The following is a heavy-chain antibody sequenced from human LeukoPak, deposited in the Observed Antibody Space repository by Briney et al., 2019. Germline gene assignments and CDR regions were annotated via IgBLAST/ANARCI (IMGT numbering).Heavy chain of an antibody. CDR3: ANHPGYYLGY. CDR1: GFTFSSYA. V-gene: IGHV3-23*01. D-gene: IGHD3-9*01. Sequence: PGGSLRLSCAASGFTFSSYAMSWVRQAPGKGLEWVSGIGGSGRSTYYADSVKGRFTISRDNSKDTLYLQMNNLRAEDTATYYCANHPGYYLGYWGQGTLVTVSS. J-gene: IGHJ4*02. CDR2: IGGSGRST.